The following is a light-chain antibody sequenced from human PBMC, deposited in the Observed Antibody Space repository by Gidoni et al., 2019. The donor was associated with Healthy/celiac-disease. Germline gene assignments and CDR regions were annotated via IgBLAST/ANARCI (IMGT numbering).Light chain of an antibody. Sequence: DIVMTQSPDSPAVSLGERSTINCKSSQSVLYSSNNKNYLAWYQQKPGQPPKLLIYWASTRESGVPDRFSGSGSGTDFTLTISSLQAEDVAVYYCQQYYSTPGLTFGPGTKVDIK. CDR1: QSVLYSSNNKNY. CDR3: QQYYSTPGLT. J-gene: IGKJ3*01. CDR2: WAS. V-gene: IGKV4-1*01.